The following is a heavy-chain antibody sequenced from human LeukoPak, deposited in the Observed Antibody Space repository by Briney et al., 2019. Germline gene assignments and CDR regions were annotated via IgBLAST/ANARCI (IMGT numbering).Heavy chain of an antibody. CDR1: GFTFSSYA. J-gene: IGHJ4*02. CDR3: AKVPRWDYSDSGGHYRGSY. V-gene: IGHV3-23*01. D-gene: IGHD3-22*01. CDR2: ISGSGGNT. Sequence: GGSLRLSCAASGFTFSSYAMSWVRQAPGKGLEWVSAISGSGGNTYYADSVKGRFTISRDNSKNTMYLQMNSLRAEDTAVYYCAKVPRWDYSDSGGHYRGSYWGQGTLVTVSS.